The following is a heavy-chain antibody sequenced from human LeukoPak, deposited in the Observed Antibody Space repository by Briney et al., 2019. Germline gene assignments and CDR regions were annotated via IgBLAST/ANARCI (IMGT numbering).Heavy chain of an antibody. Sequence: GGSLRLSCAASGFTFSSYAMHWVRQAPGKGLEHVSTIHDDGGSTFYADSVKGRFTTSRDNSKNSLYLQVNSLRAEDTALYYCAKDIRGSTSWYGLDYWGQGTLVTVSS. CDR1: GFTFSSYA. D-gene: IGHD6-13*01. CDR3: AKDIRGSTSWYGLDY. J-gene: IGHJ4*02. CDR2: IHDDGGST. V-gene: IGHV3-43*02.